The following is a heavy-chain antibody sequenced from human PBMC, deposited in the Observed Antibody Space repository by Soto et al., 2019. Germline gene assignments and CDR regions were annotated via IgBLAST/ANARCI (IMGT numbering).Heavy chain of an antibody. CDR2: ISGSSTNT. CDR3: AKRSSYSIGWYFDY. D-gene: IGHD6-19*01. CDR1: GLTLGSYA. Sequence: GSLRLSCAASGLTLGSYAMSWVRQPPGKGLEWVSSISGSSTNTYYADSVKGRFTVSRDDSKSTLYLQMNSLRDEDTAIYYCAKRSSYSIGWYFDYWCQAPLVSVST. V-gene: IGHV3-23*01. J-gene: IGHJ4*02.